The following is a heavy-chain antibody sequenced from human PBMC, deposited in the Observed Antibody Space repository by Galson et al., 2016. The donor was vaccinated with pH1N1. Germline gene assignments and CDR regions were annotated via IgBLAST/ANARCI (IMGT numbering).Heavy chain of an antibody. CDR1: GDTFTSYA. D-gene: IGHD3-22*01. CDR2: INAGNGIP. Sequence: SVKVSCKASGDTFTSYAMHWVRQAPGQRLEWMGWINAGNGIPKYSQRFQGRVTITRDTSASTAYMELSSLRSEDTAVYYCAGSYYYDSSGYTDWGQGTLVTFSS. J-gene: IGHJ4*02. CDR3: AGSYYYDSSGYTD. V-gene: IGHV1-3*01.